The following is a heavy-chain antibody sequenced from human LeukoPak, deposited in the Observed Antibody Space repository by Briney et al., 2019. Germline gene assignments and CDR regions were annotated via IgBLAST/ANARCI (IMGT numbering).Heavy chain of an antibody. CDR2: ISWNSGNI. Sequence: GRSLRLSCAASGFTFDNYVIHWVRQAPGKGLEWVSGISWNSGNIGYADSVKGRFTISRDNAKNSLYLQMNSLRPEDTALYYCARESNWYFDLWGRGTLVTVSS. V-gene: IGHV3-9*01. CDR3: ARESNWYFDL. CDR1: GFTFDNYV. J-gene: IGHJ2*01.